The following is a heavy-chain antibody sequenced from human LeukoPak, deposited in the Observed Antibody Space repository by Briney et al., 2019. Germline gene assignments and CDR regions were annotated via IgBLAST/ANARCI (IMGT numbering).Heavy chain of an antibody. J-gene: IGHJ2*01. CDR1: GFTFSDYG. V-gene: IGHV3-30*02. CDR2: IRYDASNK. Sequence: PGGSLRLSCAASGFTFSDYGMDWVRQAPGKGLEWVAFIRYDASNKYYGDSVKGRFTVSRGNVKNTLYLQMNSLRTEDTAVYYCAKDFSSSSLGSWYFDLWGRGALVTVYS. D-gene: IGHD6-13*01. CDR3: AKDFSSSSLGSWYFDL.